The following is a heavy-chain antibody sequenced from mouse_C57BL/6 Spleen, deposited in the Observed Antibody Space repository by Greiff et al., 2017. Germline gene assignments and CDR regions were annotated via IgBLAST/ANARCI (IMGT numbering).Heavy chain of an antibody. V-gene: IGHV5-6*01. Sequence: EVQGVESGGDLVKPGGSLKLSCAASGFTFSSYGMSWVRQTPDKRLEWVATISSGGSYTYYPDSVKGRFTISRDNAKNTLYLQMSSLKSEDTAMYYCARTGTYFDVWGTGTTVTVSS. CDR2: ISSGGSYT. CDR3: ARTGTYFDV. J-gene: IGHJ1*03. CDR1: GFTFSSYG. D-gene: IGHD4-1*01.